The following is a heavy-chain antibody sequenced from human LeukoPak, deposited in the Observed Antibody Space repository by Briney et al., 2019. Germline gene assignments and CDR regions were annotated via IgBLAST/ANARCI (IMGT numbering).Heavy chain of an antibody. CDR2: IVASGST. J-gene: IGHJ4*02. Sequence: SETLSLTCTVSGGSISGYYWSWIRQPAGKGMEWIGRIVASGSTNYSPSLKSRVTMSVDTSKSQFSLKLSSVIAADTAVYYCARGKGYSTGWYFDYWGQGTLVTVPS. CDR1: GGSISGYY. CDR3: ARGKGYSTGWYFDY. V-gene: IGHV4-4*07. D-gene: IGHD6-19*01.